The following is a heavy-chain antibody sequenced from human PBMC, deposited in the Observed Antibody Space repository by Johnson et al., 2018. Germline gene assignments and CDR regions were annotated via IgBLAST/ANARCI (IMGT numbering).Heavy chain of an antibody. V-gene: IGHV3-13*01. Sequence: VQLVQSGGGLVQPGGSLRLSCAASGFTFSSYDMHWVRQPTGKGLEWVSGIGTAGDTYYSGSVKGRFTISRENAKNSLYLQMNSLRTEDTALYYCAKDISSTVEGGAFDVWGQGTLVTVSS. D-gene: IGHD4-23*01. J-gene: IGHJ3*01. CDR2: IGTAGDT. CDR3: AKDISSTVEGGAFDV. CDR1: GFTFSSYD.